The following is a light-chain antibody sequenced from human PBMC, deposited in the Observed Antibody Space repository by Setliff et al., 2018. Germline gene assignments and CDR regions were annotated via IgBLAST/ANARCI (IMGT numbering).Light chain of an antibody. CDR3: ISYAGSNNYV. J-gene: IGLJ1*01. V-gene: IGLV2-8*01. Sequence: SALTQPPSASGSPGQSVTISCTGTSSDVGGYKYVSWFQQHPGKAPKLMIYEVTKRPSGVPDRFSGSKSGNTASLTVSGLQAEDEADYYCISYAGSNNYVLGTGTKVTVL. CDR2: EVT. CDR1: SSDVGGYKY.